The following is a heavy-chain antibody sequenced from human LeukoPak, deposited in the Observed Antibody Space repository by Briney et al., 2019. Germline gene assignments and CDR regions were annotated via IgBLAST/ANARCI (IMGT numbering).Heavy chain of an antibody. CDR3: ARDQNPGYSYGQQAFDI. V-gene: IGHV1-18*01. CDR2: ISAYNGNT. J-gene: IGHJ3*02. Sequence: ASVKVSCKASGYTFTSYGISWVRQAPGQGLEWMGLISAYNGNTNYAQKLQGRVTMTTDTSTSTAYMELRSLRSNDTAVYYCARDQNPGYSYGQQAFDIWGQGTMVTVSS. CDR1: GYTFTSYG. D-gene: IGHD5-18*01.